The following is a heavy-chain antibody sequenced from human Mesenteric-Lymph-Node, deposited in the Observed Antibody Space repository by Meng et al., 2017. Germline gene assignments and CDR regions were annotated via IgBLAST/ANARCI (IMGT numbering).Heavy chain of an antibody. J-gene: IGHJ4*02. Sequence: DVRLVGSGGGCVQAGGSLRLACEGSGFPVSQHHMSWVRQAPGKGLEWVSIIYSGASTHYADSVKGRFTISRDNAKNSLYLQMNSLRAEDTAVYYCARSGYGSGIYWGQGTLVTVSS. D-gene: IGHD3-10*01. CDR1: GFPVSQHH. CDR3: ARSGYGSGIY. V-gene: IGHV3-66*01. CDR2: IYSGAST.